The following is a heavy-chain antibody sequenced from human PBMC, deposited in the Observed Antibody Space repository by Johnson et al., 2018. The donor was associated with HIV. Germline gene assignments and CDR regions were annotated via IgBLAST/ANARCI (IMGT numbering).Heavy chain of an antibody. D-gene: IGHD6-19*01. CDR3: AKAYSSGWWALDI. J-gene: IGHJ3*02. CDR1: GFTFSSYA. V-gene: IGHV3-48*04. Sequence: VQLVESGGGVVQPGRSLRLSCAASGFTFSSYAMHWVRQAPGKGLEWVSYISSSGSTIYYADSVKGRFTISRDNAKNSLYLQMNSLRAEDTAVYYCAKAYSSGWWALDIWGLGAMVTVSS. CDR2: ISSSGSTI.